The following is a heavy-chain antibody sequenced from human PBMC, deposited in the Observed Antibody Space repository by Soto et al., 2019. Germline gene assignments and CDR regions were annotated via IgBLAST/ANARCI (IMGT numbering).Heavy chain of an antibody. V-gene: IGHV3-23*01. CDR2: ISGSGGST. Sequence: TGGALRLSLTVSGFTFCTSPLSWVRQAPGKGLEWVSVISGSGGSTDYADSVKGRFTISRDNSKNTLYLQMNNLRADDTAVYYCAKDWADISGYKVYWGQGTLVTVSS. J-gene: IGHJ4*02. D-gene: IGHD3-22*01. CDR1: GFTFCTSP. CDR3: AKDWADISGYKVY.